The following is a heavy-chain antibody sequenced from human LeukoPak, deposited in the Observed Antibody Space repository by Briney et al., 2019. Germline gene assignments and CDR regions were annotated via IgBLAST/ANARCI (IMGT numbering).Heavy chain of an antibody. D-gene: IGHD2-15*01. V-gene: IGHV1-69*06. CDR2: IIPIFGTA. Sequence: GASVKVSCKASGGTFSSYAISWVRQAPGQGLEGMGGIIPIFGTANYAQKFQGRVTITADKSTSTAYMELSSLRSEDTAVYYCAREGGHCSGGSCYFDDWGQGTLVTVSS. CDR1: GGTFSSYA. CDR3: AREGGHCSGGSCYFDD. J-gene: IGHJ4*02.